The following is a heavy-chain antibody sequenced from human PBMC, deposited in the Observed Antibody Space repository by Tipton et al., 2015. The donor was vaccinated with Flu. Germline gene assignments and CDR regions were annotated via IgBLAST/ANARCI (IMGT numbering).Heavy chain of an antibody. CDR3: ARDQTYYYGSSDAFDI. D-gene: IGHD3-10*01. V-gene: IGHV4-59*01. J-gene: IGHJ3*02. CDR1: GDSMRSYY. Sequence: TLSLTCSVSGDSMRSYYWSWIRQSPGKGLEWIGNIYYNGSTEYDPSLNSRVTISVDMSKNQFSLKLTSVTAADTAVYYCARDQTYYYGSSDAFDIWGQGTMVTVSS. CDR2: IYYNGST.